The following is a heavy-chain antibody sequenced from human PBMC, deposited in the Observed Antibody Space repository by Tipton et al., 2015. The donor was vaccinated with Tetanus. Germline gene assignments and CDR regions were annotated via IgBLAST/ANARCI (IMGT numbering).Heavy chain of an antibody. V-gene: IGHV4-39*01. J-gene: IGHJ2*01. Sequence: TLSLTCTVSGGSISGSEYYWGWIRQPPGKGLEWIGSIYVSGTTYYFPSLKSRVTISIDTSMNQLSLKLSSVTAADTAVYYCARHSGWYNFFTGVDVWGRGTLVTVSS. CDR3: ARHSGWYNFFTGVDV. CDR2: IYVSGTT. D-gene: IGHD6-19*01. CDR1: GGSISGSEYY.